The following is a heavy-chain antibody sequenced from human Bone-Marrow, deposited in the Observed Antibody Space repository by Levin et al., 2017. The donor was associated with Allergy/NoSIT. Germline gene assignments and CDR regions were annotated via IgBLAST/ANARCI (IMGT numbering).Heavy chain of an antibody. J-gene: IGHJ1*01. CDR3: AKELSYFDWLGYFQH. V-gene: IGHV3-30*18. D-gene: IGHD3-9*01. CDR1: GFTFSSYG. Sequence: GESLKISCAASGFTFSSYGMHWVRQAPGKGLEWVAVISYDGSNKYYADSVKGRFTISRDNSKNTLYLQMNSLRAEDTAVYYCAKELSYFDWLGYFQHWGQGTLVTVSS. CDR2: ISYDGSNK.